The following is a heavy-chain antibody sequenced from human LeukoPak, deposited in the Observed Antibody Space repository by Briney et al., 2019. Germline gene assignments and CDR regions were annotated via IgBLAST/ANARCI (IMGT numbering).Heavy chain of an antibody. CDR3: ARTLSVGGYYNY. V-gene: IGHV1-3*01. CDR1: GYTLTSYA. D-gene: IGHD3-3*01. CDR2: INAGNGNT. Sequence: GASVKVSCKASGYTLTSYAMHWVRQAPGQRLEWMGWINAGNGNTKYSQKFQGRVTITRDTSASTAYMELSSLRSEDTAVYYCARTLSVGGYYNYWGQGTLVTVSS. J-gene: IGHJ4*02.